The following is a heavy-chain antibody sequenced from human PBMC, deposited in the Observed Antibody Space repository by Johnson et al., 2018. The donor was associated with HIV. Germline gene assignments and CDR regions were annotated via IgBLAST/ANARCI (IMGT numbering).Heavy chain of an antibody. D-gene: IGHD3-22*01. CDR3: ARYHYYDSRLNDAFDI. Sequence: VQLVESGGGLIQPGGSLRLSCAASGFTVSSNYMSWVRQAPGKGLEWVSVIYSGGSTYYADSVQGRFTISRDNSKNTLYLQMNSLRAEDTAVYYCARYHYYDSRLNDAFDIWGQGTMVTVSS. J-gene: IGHJ3*02. V-gene: IGHV3-53*01. CDR1: GFTVSSNY. CDR2: IYSGGST.